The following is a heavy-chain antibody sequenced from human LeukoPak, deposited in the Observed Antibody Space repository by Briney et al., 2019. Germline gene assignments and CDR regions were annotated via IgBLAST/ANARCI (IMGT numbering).Heavy chain of an antibody. CDR2: TYYRSKRYN. D-gene: IGHD2-2*01. V-gene: IGHV6-1*01. CDR3: AREESVVVPAAVYYYYYMDV. Sequence: SQTLSLTCAISGDSVSSNSAAWNWSRQSPSRGLEWLGRTYYRSKRYNDYAVSVKSRITINPDTSKNQFSLQLTSVTPEDTAVYSCAREESVVVPAAVYYYYYMDVWGKGTTVTVSS. J-gene: IGHJ6*03. CDR1: GDSVSSNSAA.